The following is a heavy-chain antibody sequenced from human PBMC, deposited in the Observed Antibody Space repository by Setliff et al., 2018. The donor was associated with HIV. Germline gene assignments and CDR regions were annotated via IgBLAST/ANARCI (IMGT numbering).Heavy chain of an antibody. CDR2: IYTGGST. CDR3: ARELGASPHDVFDI. Sequence: SETLSLTCTVSGGSISGFHWSWIRQSPGKGLEWIGYIYTGGSTNYNPSLKSRVTISVDTSKSQFSLKLNSVTAAGTAVYYCARELGASPHDVFDIWGQGTMVTVSS. V-gene: IGHV4-4*08. CDR1: GGSISGFH. D-gene: IGHD3-16*01. J-gene: IGHJ3*02.